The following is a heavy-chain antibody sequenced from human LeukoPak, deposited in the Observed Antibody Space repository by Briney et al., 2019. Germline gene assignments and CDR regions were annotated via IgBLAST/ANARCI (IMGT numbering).Heavy chain of an antibody. CDR1: GGSFSGYY. Sequence: SETLSLTCAVYGGSFSGYYWSWIRQPPGKGLEWIGEINHSGSTNYNPSLKSRVTISVDTSKNQFSLKLSSVTAADTAVYYCARWMVSNSGGWYSWFDPWGQGTLVTVSS. V-gene: IGHV4-34*01. CDR3: ARWMVSNSGGWYSWFDP. J-gene: IGHJ5*02. D-gene: IGHD6-19*01. CDR2: INHSGST.